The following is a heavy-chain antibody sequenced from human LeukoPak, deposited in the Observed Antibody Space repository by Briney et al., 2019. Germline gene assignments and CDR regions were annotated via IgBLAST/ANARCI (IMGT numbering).Heavy chain of an antibody. CDR1: AFTFSSYG. CDR3: AKGSGWYDRYYFDY. V-gene: IGHV3-30*18. CDR2: ISYDGSDK. Sequence: GGSLRLSCAASAFTFSSYGMHWVRQAPGKGLEWVALISYDGSDKDYAKSVKGRFTISRDNSKNTLYLQMNSLRAEDTAVYYCAKGSGWYDRYYFDYWGQGTLVTVSS. J-gene: IGHJ4*02. D-gene: IGHD6-19*01.